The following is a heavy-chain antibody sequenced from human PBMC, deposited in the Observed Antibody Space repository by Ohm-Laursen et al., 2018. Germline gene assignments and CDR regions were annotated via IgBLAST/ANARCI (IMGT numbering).Heavy chain of an antibody. D-gene: IGHD3-16*02. CDR1: GFTFSSYA. CDR2: ISGSGGST. Sequence: GSLRLSCSASGFTFSSYAMSWVRQAPGKGLEWVSAISGSGGSTYYADSVKGRFTISRDNSKNTLYLQMNSLRAEDTAVYYCAASFGGVIAHFDYWGQGTLVTVSS. CDR3: AASFGGVIAHFDY. J-gene: IGHJ4*02. V-gene: IGHV3-23*01.